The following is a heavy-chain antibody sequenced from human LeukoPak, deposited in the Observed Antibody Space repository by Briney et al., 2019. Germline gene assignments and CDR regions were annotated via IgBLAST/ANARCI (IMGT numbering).Heavy chain of an antibody. CDR1: VYTFRDSY. J-gene: IGHJ1*01. D-gene: IGHD4-17*01. CDR3: ARDYYGDYVYFQH. Sequence: ASVKVSCKASVYTFRDSYIHWVRQAPGQGLEWMGWINPKNGDTNYAQQFQGRVTMTRDTSISTAYMELSRLRSDDTAVYYCARDYYGDYVYFQHWGQGTLVTVSS. V-gene: IGHV1-2*02. CDR2: INPKNGDT.